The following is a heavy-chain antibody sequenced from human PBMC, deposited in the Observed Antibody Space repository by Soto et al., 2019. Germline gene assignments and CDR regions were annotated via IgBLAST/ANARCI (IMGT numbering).Heavy chain of an antibody. Sequence: SVKVSCKASGYTFTSYYMDWVRQAPGQGLEWMGIINPSGGSTSYAQKFQGRVTMTRDTSTSTVYMGLSSLRSEDTAVYYCARGYSGYDSVDTLPDYWGQGALVTVSS. V-gene: IGHV1-46*03. CDR3: ARGYSGYDSVDTLPDY. CDR2: INPSGGST. CDR1: GYTFTSYY. J-gene: IGHJ4*02. D-gene: IGHD5-12*01.